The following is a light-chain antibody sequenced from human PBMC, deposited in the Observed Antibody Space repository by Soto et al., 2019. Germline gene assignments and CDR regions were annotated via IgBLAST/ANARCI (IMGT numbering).Light chain of an antibody. CDR3: QHYSRTLPWT. Sequence: EIVLTQSPGTFSLSPVETATLSFSASQTVGTNFLAWYQQKPGQAPRLLMFGTSNRATDIPDRFGGSGSGTDFTLTIRRLEPEDVAVYYCQHYSRTLPWTCGQGTKVDIK. CDR1: QTVGTNF. J-gene: IGKJ1*01. CDR2: GTS. V-gene: IGKV3-20*01.